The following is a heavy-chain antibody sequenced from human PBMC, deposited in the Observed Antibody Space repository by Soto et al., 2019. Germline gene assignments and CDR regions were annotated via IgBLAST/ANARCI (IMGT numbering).Heavy chain of an antibody. CDR1: GGTFSSYA. Sequence: ASVKVSCKASGGTFSSYAISWVRQAPGQGLEWMGGIIPIFGTANYAQKFQGRVTITADESTSTAYMELSSLRSEDTAVYYCARDDPIWFGELLNYYYYGMDVWGQGTTVTVSS. V-gene: IGHV1-69*13. CDR3: ARDDPIWFGELLNYYYYGMDV. J-gene: IGHJ6*02. CDR2: IIPIFGTA. D-gene: IGHD3-10*01.